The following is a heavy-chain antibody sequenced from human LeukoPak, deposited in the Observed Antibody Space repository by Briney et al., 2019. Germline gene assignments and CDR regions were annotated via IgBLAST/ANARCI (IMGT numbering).Heavy chain of an antibody. V-gene: IGHV4-59*08. CDR1: GGSISSYY. D-gene: IGHD2-15*01. J-gene: IGHJ6*03. Sequence: SETLSLTCTVSGGSISSYYWSWIRQPPGKGLEWIGYIYYSGNTNYNPSLKSRVTISVDTSKNQFSLKLSSVTAADTAVYYCARHVLSCSGGSCYPHYYYYYYMDVWGKGTTVTISS. CDR3: ARHVLSCSGGSCYPHYYYYYYMDV. CDR2: IYYSGNT.